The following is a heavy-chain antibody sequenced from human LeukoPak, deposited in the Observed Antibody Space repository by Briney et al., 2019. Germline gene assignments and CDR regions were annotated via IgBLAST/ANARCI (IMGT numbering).Heavy chain of an antibody. Sequence: GPYLSLSRAAFGLTFSTYAIGWVRPPPGEGLEWVAAVSFDGCNKLYANSVKGRFTISRDNSNSTLSLQMSSLNREETAGDYCGKGGTLYVGYDFIDFRGRGALVSVPS. CDR3: GKGGTLYVGYDFIDF. V-gene: IGHV3-30*18. CDR1: GLTFSTYA. D-gene: IGHD5-12*01. CDR2: VSFDGCNK. J-gene: IGHJ4*02.